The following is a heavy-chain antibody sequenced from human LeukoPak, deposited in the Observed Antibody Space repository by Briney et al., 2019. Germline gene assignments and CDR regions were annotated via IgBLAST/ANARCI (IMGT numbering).Heavy chain of an antibody. Sequence: SETLSLTCTVSGGSVRTYYWSWIRQPPGKGLEWIGYVYYSGGTNYKSSLKSRVTISVDTSKNQYSLKLSSVTAADTAVYYCASGYDRSGKHAFDIWGQGTMVTVSS. CDR1: GGSVRTYY. CDR2: VYYSGGT. D-gene: IGHD3-22*01. CDR3: ASGYDRSGKHAFDI. J-gene: IGHJ3*02. V-gene: IGHV4-59*02.